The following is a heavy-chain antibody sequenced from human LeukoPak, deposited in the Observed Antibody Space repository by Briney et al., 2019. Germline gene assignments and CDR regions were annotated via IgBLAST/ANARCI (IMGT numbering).Heavy chain of an antibody. CDR3: VRDLAWGAFDY. CDR1: GFTFSDYW. J-gene: IGHJ4*02. CDR2: INQDGSEK. D-gene: IGHD7-27*01. Sequence: GSLRLSCAASGFTFSDYWMTWVRQAPGKGLEWVANINQDGSEKYYVDSVKGRFTVSRDNAKNSLYLQMNSLRAEDTALYYCVRDLAWGAFDYWGQGTLVTVSS. V-gene: IGHV3-7*01.